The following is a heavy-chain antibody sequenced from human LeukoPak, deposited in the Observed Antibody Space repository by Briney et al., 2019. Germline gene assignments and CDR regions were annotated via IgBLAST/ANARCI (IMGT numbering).Heavy chain of an antibody. D-gene: IGHD3-16*02. Sequence: GGSLRLSCAASGFTFSSYGMHWVRQAPGKGLEWVAVIWNDGSKSNYPDSVKGRFTISRDDSKNTLFLQMSSLRAEDTAVYYCARGRRLGELSLPQHFDYWGQGTLVTVSS. J-gene: IGHJ4*02. CDR2: IWNDGSKS. CDR1: GFTFSSYG. V-gene: IGHV3-33*01. CDR3: ARGRRLGELSLPQHFDY.